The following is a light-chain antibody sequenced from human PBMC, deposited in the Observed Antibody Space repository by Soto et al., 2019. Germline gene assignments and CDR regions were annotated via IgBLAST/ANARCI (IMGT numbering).Light chain of an antibody. J-gene: IGKJ3*01. Sequence: EIVVTQSPGTLSLSPGERATLSCRASQSVSSNYLSWYQQKPGQAPRLLIYGASSRASDIPDRFSGSGSGTDFTLIISRLEPEDFAMYYCQQYGSTPFTFGPGTKVAVK. CDR1: QSVSSNY. CDR2: GAS. V-gene: IGKV3-20*01. CDR3: QQYGSTPFT.